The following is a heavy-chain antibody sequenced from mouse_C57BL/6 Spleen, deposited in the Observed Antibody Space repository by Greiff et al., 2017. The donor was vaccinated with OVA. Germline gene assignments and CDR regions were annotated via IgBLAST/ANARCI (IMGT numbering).Heavy chain of an antibody. CDR2: IYPRDGST. Sequence: QVQLQQSGPELVKPGASVKLSCKASGYTFTSYDINWVKQRPGQGLEWIGWIYPRDGSTKYNEKFKGKATLTVDTSSSTAYMELHSLTSEDSAVYFCARSRSNYEDYYAMDYWGQGTSVTVSS. J-gene: IGHJ4*01. CDR1: GYTFTSYD. CDR3: ARSRSNYEDYYAMDY. D-gene: IGHD2-5*01. V-gene: IGHV1-85*01.